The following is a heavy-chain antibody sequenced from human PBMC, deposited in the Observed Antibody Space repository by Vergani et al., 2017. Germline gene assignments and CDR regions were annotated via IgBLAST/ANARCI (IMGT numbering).Heavy chain of an antibody. D-gene: IGHD2-2*01. CDR1: GFTFSDLY. CDR3: ARGGFCGVPAARCPNDY. V-gene: IGHV3-72*01. J-gene: IGHJ4*02. CDR2: TRNKANSYTT. Sequence: EVQLVESGGGLVQPGGSLRLSCAASGFTFSDLYMDWVRQAPGKGLEWVGRTRNKANSYTTEYAASVKGRFTISRDDSKNSLYLQMNSLKTEDTAVYYCARGGFCGVPAARCPNDYWGQGTLVTVSS.